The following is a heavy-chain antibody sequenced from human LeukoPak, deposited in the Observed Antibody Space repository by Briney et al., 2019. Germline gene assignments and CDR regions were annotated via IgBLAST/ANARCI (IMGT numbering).Heavy chain of an antibody. D-gene: IGHD5/OR15-5a*01. Sequence: SEILSLTCTVSGGSISSSSYYWGWIRQPPGKGLEWIGSIYYSGSTYYNPSLKSRVTISVDTSKNQFSLKLSSVTAADTAVYYCARCLRSKGYFDYWGQGTLVTVSS. V-gene: IGHV4-39*01. CDR1: GGSISSSSYY. CDR3: ARCLRSKGYFDY. CDR2: IYYSGST. J-gene: IGHJ4*02.